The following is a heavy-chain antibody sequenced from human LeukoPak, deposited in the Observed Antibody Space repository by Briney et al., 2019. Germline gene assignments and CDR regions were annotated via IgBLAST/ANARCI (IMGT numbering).Heavy chain of an antibody. CDR1: GFTFSSYG. V-gene: IGHV3-33*01. D-gene: IGHD2-8*01. Sequence: GGSLRLSCAASGFTFSSYGMHWVRQAPGKGLEWVAVIWYDGSNKYYADSVKGRFTISRDNSKNTLYLQMNSLRAEDTAGYYCASAANMRYGMDVWGQGTTVTVSS. CDR2: IWYDGSNK. CDR3: ASAANMRYGMDV. J-gene: IGHJ6*02.